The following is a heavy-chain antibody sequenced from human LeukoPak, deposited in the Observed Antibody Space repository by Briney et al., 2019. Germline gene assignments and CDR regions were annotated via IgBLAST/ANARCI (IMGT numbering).Heavy chain of an antibody. CDR2: ISRSGTAM. V-gene: IGHV3-48*04. Sequence: GGSLGLSCAASGFTFSDYSLNWVRQAPGRGLEWVSYISRSGTAMYYADSVKGRFTMSRDNAQNSLYLQMNSLRAEDTAVYYCARDWVYAFDIWGQGTVVTVSS. CDR1: GFTFSDYS. D-gene: IGHD2-8*01. CDR3: ARDWVYAFDI. J-gene: IGHJ3*02.